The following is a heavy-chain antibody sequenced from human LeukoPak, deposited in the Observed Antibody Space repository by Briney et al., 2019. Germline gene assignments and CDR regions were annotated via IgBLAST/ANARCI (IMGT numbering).Heavy chain of an antibody. CDR1: GGTFSSYV. CDR2: IIPIFGTA. V-gene: IGHV1-69*05. J-gene: IGHJ4*02. CDR3: ARAWTYGPFDY. D-gene: IGHD1-7*01. Sequence: SVKVSCKVSGGTFSSYVISWVRQAPGRGVEWMGRIIPIFGTANYAQKFQGRVTITTDESTSTAYMELSSLRSEDTAVYYCARAWTYGPFDYWGQGTLVTVSS.